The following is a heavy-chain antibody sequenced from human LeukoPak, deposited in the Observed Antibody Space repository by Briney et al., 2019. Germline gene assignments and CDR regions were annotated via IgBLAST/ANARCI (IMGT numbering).Heavy chain of an antibody. CDR2: IYSGGST. CDR3: AKDGVVRGVIHYFDY. Sequence: GGSLRLSCAASGFTVSSNYMSWVRQAPGKGLEWVSVIYSGGSTYYADSVKGRFTISRDNSKNTLYLQMNSLRAEDTAVYYCAKDGVVRGVIHYFDYWGQGTLVTVSS. J-gene: IGHJ4*02. CDR1: GFTVSSNY. D-gene: IGHD3-10*01. V-gene: IGHV3-53*01.